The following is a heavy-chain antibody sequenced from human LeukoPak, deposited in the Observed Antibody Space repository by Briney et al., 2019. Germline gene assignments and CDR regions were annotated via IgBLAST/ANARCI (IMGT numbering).Heavy chain of an antibody. CDR1: GFTFSSYA. CDR3: AKAGGIYYDSSGLNDY. V-gene: IGHV3-23*01. Sequence: GGSLRLSCAASGFTFSSYAMSWVRQAPGKGLEWVSAISGSGGSTYYADSVKGRFTISRDNSKNTLCLQMNSLRADDTAVYYCAKAGGIYYDSSGLNDYWGQGTLVTVSS. D-gene: IGHD3-22*01. CDR2: ISGSGGST. J-gene: IGHJ4*02.